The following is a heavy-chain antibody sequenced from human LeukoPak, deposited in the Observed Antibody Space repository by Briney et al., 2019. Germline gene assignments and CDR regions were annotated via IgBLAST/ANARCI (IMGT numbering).Heavy chain of an antibody. D-gene: IGHD6-19*01. Sequence: SETLSLTCAVYGGSFSGYYWSWIRQPPGKGLEWIGEINHSGSTYYNPSLKSRVTISVDTSKNQFSLKMRSVTAADTAVYYCARVRAVAGTPPDYWGQGTLVTVSS. CDR2: INHSGST. J-gene: IGHJ4*02. CDR3: ARVRAVAGTPPDY. CDR1: GGSFSGYY. V-gene: IGHV4-34*01.